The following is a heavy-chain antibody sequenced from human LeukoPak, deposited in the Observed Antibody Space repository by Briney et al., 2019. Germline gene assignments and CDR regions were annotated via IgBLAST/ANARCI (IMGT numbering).Heavy chain of an antibody. V-gene: IGHV3-48*04. CDR2: ISSSSSTI. D-gene: IGHD2-2*02. CDR1: GFTFSSYS. J-gene: IGHJ6*03. Sequence: PGGSLRLSCAASGFTFSSYSMNWVRQAPGKGLEWVSYISSSSSTIYYADSVKGRFTISRDNAKDSLYLQMNSLRAEDTAVYYCARDHDCSSTSCYTGDYYYYMDVWGKGTTVTVSS. CDR3: ARDHDCSSTSCYTGDYYYYMDV.